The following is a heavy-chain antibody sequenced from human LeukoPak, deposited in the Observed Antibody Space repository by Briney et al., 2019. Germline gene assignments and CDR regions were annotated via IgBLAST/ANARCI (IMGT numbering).Heavy chain of an antibody. Sequence: GASVKVSCKASGGTFSSYTISWVRQAPGQGLGWMGRIIPILGIANYAQKFQGRVTITADKSTSTAYMELSSLRSEDTAVYYCARGATDSGSYSDYWGQGTLVTVSS. V-gene: IGHV1-69*02. CDR3: ARGATDSGSYSDY. CDR2: IIPILGIA. D-gene: IGHD1-26*01. CDR1: GGTFSSYT. J-gene: IGHJ4*02.